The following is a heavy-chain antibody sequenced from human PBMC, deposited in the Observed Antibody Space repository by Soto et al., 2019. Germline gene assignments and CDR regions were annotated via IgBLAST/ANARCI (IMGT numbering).Heavy chain of an antibody. J-gene: IGHJ4*02. CDR2: IGGGGSDI. CDR3: VKDKPGWSGFDS. D-gene: IGHD6-19*01. CDR1: GFTFXDYS. V-gene: IGHV3-43*01. Sequence: GGSLRLSCAASGFTFXDYSMHWVRQAPGKGLEWVSVIGGGGSDIYYADSVKGRFTISRDNRKNSVYLQMNSLTSEDAALYYCVKDKPGWSGFDSWGPGTLVTVSS.